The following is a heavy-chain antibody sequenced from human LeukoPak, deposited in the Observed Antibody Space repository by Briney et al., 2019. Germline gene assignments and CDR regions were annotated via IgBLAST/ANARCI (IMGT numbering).Heavy chain of an antibody. CDR2: INHSGST. V-gene: IGHV4-34*01. D-gene: IGHD3-22*01. CDR3: ARAVGRITMIVVVPHFDY. Sequence: SETLSLTCAVYGGSFSGHYWSWIRQPPGKGLEWIGEINHSGSTNYNPSLKSRVTISVDTSKNQFSLKLSSVTAADTAVYYCARAVGRITMIVVVPHFDYWGQGTLVTVSS. J-gene: IGHJ4*02. CDR1: GGSFSGHY.